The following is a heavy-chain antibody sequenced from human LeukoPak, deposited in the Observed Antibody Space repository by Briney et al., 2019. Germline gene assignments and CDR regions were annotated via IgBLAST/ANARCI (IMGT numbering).Heavy chain of an antibody. V-gene: IGHV3-30*18. CDR1: GFTFSSYG. D-gene: IGHD1-26*01. J-gene: IGHJ4*02. Sequence: PGRSLRLSCAASGFTFSSYGMHWVRQAPGKGLEWVAVISYDGSNKYYADSVKGRFTISRDNSKNTLYLQMNSLRAEDTAVYYCAKDLVIVGATDYFDYWGQGTLFTVSS. CDR3: AKDLVIVGATDYFDY. CDR2: ISYDGSNK.